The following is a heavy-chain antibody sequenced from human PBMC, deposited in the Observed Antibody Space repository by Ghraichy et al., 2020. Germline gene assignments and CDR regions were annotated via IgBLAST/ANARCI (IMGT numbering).Heavy chain of an antibody. D-gene: IGHD3-22*01. J-gene: IGHJ6*02. CDR1: GLTFSDFA. V-gene: IGHV3-48*02. CDR2: VTSKSETI. CDR3: ASDIALYDSSGYFHGMDV. Sequence: GGSLRLSCTGSGLTFSDFAMNWVRQAPGKGLEWIAFVTSKSETIDYADSVRGRFTISRNNAKNSVYLEVNSLRDDDTALYYCASDIALYDSSGYFHGMDVWGQGTAVTVSS.